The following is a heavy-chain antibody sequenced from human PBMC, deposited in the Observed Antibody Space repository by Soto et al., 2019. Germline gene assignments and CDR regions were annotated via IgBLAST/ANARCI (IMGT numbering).Heavy chain of an antibody. CDR2: MSPDSGNT. CDR3: EVTTGY. V-gene: IGHV1-8*02. Sequence: QAQVVQSRAEVKKPGASVRVSCKTSGYTFTDYDINWVRQAAGQGLEYMGWMSPDSGNTGYSQQFQGRVTMTSNTSTSTAYMELSSLTSEDTAVYYCEVTTGYWGQGTMVTVSS. D-gene: IGHD1-1*01. J-gene: IGHJ4*02. CDR1: GYTFTDYD.